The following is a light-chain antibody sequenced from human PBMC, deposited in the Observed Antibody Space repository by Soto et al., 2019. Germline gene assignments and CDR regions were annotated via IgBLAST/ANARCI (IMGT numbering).Light chain of an antibody. J-gene: IGKJ2*01. CDR3: QPSYNTSYT. Sequence: DIQMTQSPSSLSASVGDRVTITCRASQSIISYLNWFQQKPGKAPNLLIYSTSNLQRGVPSRFSGSGSGTDFTLTISSLQPEDFATYYCQPSYNTSYTFGQGTKLEIE. V-gene: IGKV1-39*01. CDR1: QSIISY. CDR2: STS.